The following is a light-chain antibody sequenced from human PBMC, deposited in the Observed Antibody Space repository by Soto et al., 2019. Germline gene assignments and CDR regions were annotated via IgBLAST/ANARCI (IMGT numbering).Light chain of an antibody. Sequence: QSVLTQPPSVSGAPGQRVTISCTGSSSKIGAGFDVHWYQHLPGTAPKPLIYDNTNRPSGVPDRFSGSKSGTSASLAITGLQAEDEADYYCQSYDSSLSGWLFGGGTKVTVL. CDR1: SSKIGAGFD. CDR2: DNT. J-gene: IGLJ2*01. V-gene: IGLV1-40*01. CDR3: QSYDSSLSGWL.